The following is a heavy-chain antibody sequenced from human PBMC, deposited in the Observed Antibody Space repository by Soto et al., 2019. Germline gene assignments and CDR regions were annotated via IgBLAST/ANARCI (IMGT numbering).Heavy chain of an antibody. CDR3: ARGPAAARPDYYYYYMDV. D-gene: IGHD6-6*01. V-gene: IGHV4-34*01. J-gene: IGHJ6*03. CDR2: INHSGST. CDR1: GGSFSGYY. Sequence: QVQLQQWGAGLLKPSETLSLTCAVYGGSFSGYYWSWIRQPPGKGLEWIGEINHSGSTNYNPSLKSRVTISVDTSKNQFSLKLSSVTAADTAVWDCARGPAAARPDYYYYYMDVWGKGTTVTVSS.